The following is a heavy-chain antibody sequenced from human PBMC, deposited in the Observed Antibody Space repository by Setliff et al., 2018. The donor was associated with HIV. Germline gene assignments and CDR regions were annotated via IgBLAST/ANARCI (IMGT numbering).Heavy chain of an antibody. Sequence: GGSLRLSCTASGFTFTNYWMSWVRQAPGKGLEWVSNTKYDGSESYYVDSVKGRFIASTDNARNSLFLEMNSLRPEDTAVYYCARPRLYGSALEYWGQGTQVTVSS. CDR1: GFTFTNYW. J-gene: IGHJ4*02. CDR3: ARPRLYGSALEY. D-gene: IGHD6-25*01. V-gene: IGHV3-7*01. CDR2: TKYDGSES.